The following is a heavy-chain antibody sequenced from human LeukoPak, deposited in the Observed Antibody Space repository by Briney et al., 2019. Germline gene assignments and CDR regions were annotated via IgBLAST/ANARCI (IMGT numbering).Heavy chain of an antibody. D-gene: IGHD1-26*01. CDR2: IYYSGRT. J-gene: IGHJ4*02. Sequence: PSETLSLTCTFSVDSISSYYWSWIRQPPGKGLEWIGYIYYSGRTNYNPSLESRVAISVDMSKNQFSLKLSSVTAADTAVYFCARGGTYYYFDYWGQGTLVTVSS. CDR1: VDSISSYY. V-gene: IGHV4-59*01. CDR3: ARGGTYYYFDY.